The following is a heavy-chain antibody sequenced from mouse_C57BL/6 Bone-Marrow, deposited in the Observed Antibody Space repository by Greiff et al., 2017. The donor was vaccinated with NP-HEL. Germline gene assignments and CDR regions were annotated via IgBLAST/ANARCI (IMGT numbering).Heavy chain of an antibody. CDR1: GFTFSDYY. CDR2: ISNGGGST. D-gene: IGHD1-1*01. J-gene: IGHJ2*01. Sequence: EVKLVESGGGLVQPGGSLKLSCAASGFTFSDYYMYWVRQTPEKRLEWVAYISNGGGSTYYPDTVQGRFTISRDNAKNTLYLQMSRLKSEDTAMYYCARHPYYGSLDYWGQGTTLTVSS. CDR3: ARHPYYGSLDY. V-gene: IGHV5-12*01.